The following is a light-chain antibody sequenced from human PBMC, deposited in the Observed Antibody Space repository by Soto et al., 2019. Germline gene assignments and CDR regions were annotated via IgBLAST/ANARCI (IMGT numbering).Light chain of an antibody. CDR1: QSVLYSSNNKNY. V-gene: IGKV4-1*01. Sequence: DIVMTQSPDSLAVSLGERATINCKSSQSVLYSSNNKNYLVWYQQKPGQPPKLLLYWASTRESGVPDRFSGSGSGTDFTLTISSLQAEDVAVYYCQQYYSTPLTFGGGTK. J-gene: IGKJ4*01. CDR3: QQYYSTPLT. CDR2: WAS.